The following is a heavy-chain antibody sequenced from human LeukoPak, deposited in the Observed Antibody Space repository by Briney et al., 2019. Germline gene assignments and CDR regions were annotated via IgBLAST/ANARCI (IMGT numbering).Heavy chain of an antibody. D-gene: IGHD1-1*01. CDR1: GFTFDEYA. Sequence: GGSLRLSCAASGFTFDEYAMSWVRQAPGKGLEWVSLIYSGGSTSYADSVRGRFTISRDNSKNTLYLQMNSLRAEDTAVYYCARIETVADAIDIWGQGTLVTVSS. V-gene: IGHV3-66*01. CDR3: ARIETVADAIDI. CDR2: IYSGGST. J-gene: IGHJ3*02.